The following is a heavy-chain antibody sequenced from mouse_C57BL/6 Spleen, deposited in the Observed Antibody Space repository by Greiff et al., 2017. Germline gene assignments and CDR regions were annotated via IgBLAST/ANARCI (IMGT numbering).Heavy chain of an antibody. CDR2: IDPSDSYT. D-gene: IGHD1-1*01. CDR3: ARGAYGISYGYFDV. Sequence: QVQLQQPGAELVMPGASVKLSCKASGYTFTSYWMHWVKQRPGQGLEWIGEIDPSDSYTNYNQKFKGKSTLTVDKSSSTAYMQLSSLTSEDSAVSYSARGAYGISYGYFDVWGARTTRTASS. V-gene: IGHV1-69*01. CDR1: GYTFTSYW. J-gene: IGHJ1*01.